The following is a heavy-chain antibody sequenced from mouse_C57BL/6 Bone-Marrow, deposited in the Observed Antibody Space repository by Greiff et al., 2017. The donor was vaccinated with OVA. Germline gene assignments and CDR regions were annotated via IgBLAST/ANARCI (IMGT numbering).Heavy chain of an antibody. J-gene: IGHJ2*01. CDR3: ARWGLRRDFDD. V-gene: IGHV1-64*01. D-gene: IGHD2-4*01. CDR2: IHPNSGST. Sequence: QVQLQQPGAELVKPGASVKLSCKASGYTFTSYWMHWVKQRPGQGLEWIGMIHPNSGSTNYNEKFKSKATLTVDKSSSTAYMQLSSLTSEDSAVYYWARWGLRRDFDDWGKGTTLTAPS. CDR1: GYTFTSYW.